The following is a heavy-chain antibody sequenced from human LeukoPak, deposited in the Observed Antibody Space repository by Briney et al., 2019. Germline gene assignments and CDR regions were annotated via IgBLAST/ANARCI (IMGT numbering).Heavy chain of an antibody. Sequence: PGGSLRLSCAASGFTFSDYGMHWVRQAPGKGLVWVAFMRYDGSDKYYADSVKGRFTISRDNSKNTLYLQMNSLRAEDTAVYYCAKDLGRYCSSTSCPDFDYWGQGTLVTVSS. D-gene: IGHD2-2*01. CDR1: GFTFSDYG. J-gene: IGHJ4*02. V-gene: IGHV3-30*02. CDR2: MRYDGSDK. CDR3: AKDLGRYCSSTSCPDFDY.